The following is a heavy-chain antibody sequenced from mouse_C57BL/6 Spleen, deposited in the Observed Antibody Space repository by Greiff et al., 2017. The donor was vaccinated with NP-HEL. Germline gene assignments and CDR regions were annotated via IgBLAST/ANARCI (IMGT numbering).Heavy chain of an antibody. D-gene: IGHD2-1*01. CDR3: ARTGIYYGNYGFAY. Sequence: EVKLMESGGGLVQPGGSLKLSCAASGFTFSDYGMAWVRQAPRKGPEWVAFISNLAYSIYYADTVTGRFTISRENAKNTLYLEMSSLRSEDTAMYYCARTGIYYGNYGFAYWGQGTLVTVSA. CDR2: ISNLAYSI. CDR1: GFTFSDYG. J-gene: IGHJ3*01. V-gene: IGHV5-15*01.